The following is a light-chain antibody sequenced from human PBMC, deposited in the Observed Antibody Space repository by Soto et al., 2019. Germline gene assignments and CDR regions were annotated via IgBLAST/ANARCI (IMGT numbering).Light chain of an antibody. Sequence: QSALTQPASVSGSPGQSITISCTGTSSDVGGYNYVSWYQQHPGKAPKVMIYDVSNRPSGASNRFSGSKSGNTASLTISGLQAEDEADYYCSSYTSSSTYVIFGGGTKLTVL. CDR2: DVS. V-gene: IGLV2-14*01. CDR3: SSYTSSSTYVI. CDR1: SSDVGGYNY. J-gene: IGLJ2*01.